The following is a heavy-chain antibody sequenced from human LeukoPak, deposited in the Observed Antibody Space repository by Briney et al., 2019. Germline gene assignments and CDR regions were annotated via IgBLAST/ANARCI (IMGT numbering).Heavy chain of an antibody. J-gene: IGHJ4*02. V-gene: IGHV4-59*08. D-gene: IGHD2-21*01. CDR1: GGSISSSY. CDR2: ISFSGST. CDR3: ARGFVPDY. Sequence: SETLSLTCTVSGGSISSSYWSWIRQPPGKGLEWIGYISFSGSTNNNPSLKSRVTISVDTSKNQFSLKLNSVTAADTAVYYCARGFVPDYWGQGTLVTVSS.